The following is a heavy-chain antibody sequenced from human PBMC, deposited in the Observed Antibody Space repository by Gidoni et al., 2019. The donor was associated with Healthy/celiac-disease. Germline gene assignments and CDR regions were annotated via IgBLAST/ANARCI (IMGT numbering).Heavy chain of an antibody. Sequence: QLQLQESGPGLVKPSETLSLTRTFPCGSISSSSYYWGWIRQPPGKGLEWIGSNYYSGSPYSNPSLKSRVTISVDTSKNQFSLKLSSVTAADTAVYYCAGPRGRPQQSLDYWGQGTLVTVSS. V-gene: IGHV4-39*01. CDR2: NYYSGSP. CDR3: AGPRGRPQQSLDY. CDR1: CGSISSSSYY. J-gene: IGHJ4*02. D-gene: IGHD3-10*01.